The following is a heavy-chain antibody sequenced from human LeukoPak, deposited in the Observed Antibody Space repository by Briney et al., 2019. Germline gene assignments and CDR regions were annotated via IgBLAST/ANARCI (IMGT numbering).Heavy chain of an antibody. CDR3: AKDKGTLDYGDYFYGMDV. J-gene: IGHJ6*02. CDR2: ISGSGVST. Sequence: GGSLRLSCAASGFTFSSYAMSWVRQAPGKGLEWVSAISGSGVSTYYADSVKGRFTISRDNSKNTLYLQMNSLRAEDTAVYYCAKDKGTLDYGDYFYGMDVWGQGTTVTVSS. CDR1: GFTFSSYA. V-gene: IGHV3-23*01. D-gene: IGHD4-17*01.